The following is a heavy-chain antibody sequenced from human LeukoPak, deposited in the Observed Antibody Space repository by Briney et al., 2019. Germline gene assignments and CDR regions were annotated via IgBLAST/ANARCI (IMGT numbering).Heavy chain of an antibody. J-gene: IGHJ5*02. V-gene: IGHV4-34*01. CDR3: ARGGSITMVRGVRLNWFDP. Sequence: KTSETLSLTCAVYGGSFSGYYWSWIRQPPGKGLEWIGEINHSGSTNYNPSLKSRVTISVDTSKNQFSLKLSSVTAADTAVYYCARGGSITMVRGVRLNWFDPWGQGTLVTVSS. D-gene: IGHD3-10*01. CDR1: GGSFSGYY. CDR2: INHSGST.